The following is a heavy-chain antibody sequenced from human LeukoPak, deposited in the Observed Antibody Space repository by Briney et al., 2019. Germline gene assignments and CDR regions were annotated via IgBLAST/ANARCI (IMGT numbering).Heavy chain of an antibody. CDR3: ARRAVGATSGPFDY. J-gene: IGHJ4*02. V-gene: IGHV5-51*01. D-gene: IGHD1-26*01. CDR1: GYTFTSYW. CDR2: IYPGDSDT. Sequence: GESLKISCKGSGYTFTSYWIGWVRQMPGKGLEWMGIIYPGDSDTRYSPSFQGQVTISADKSIRTAYLQWRSLKASDTAMYYCARRAVGATSGPFDYWGQGTLVTVSS.